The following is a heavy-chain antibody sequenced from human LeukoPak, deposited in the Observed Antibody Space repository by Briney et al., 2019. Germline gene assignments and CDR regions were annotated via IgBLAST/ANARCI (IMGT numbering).Heavy chain of an antibody. CDR1: GGSISSYY. D-gene: IGHD3-3*01. V-gene: IGHV4-4*08. CDR3: ASSAIFGVVYFDY. Sequence: SETLSLTCTVSGGSISSYYWSWIRQPPGKGLEWIGRIYTSGSTNYNPSLKSRVTISVDTSKNQFSLKLSSVTAADTAVYYCASSAIFGVVYFDYWGQGTLVTVSS. J-gene: IGHJ4*02. CDR2: IYTSGST.